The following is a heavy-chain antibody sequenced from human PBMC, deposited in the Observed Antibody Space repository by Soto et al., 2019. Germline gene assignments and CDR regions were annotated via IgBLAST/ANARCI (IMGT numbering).Heavy chain of an antibody. Sequence: GGSMRLSCAASGFTFSSYGMHWVRKAPGKGLEWVAVISYDGSNKYYADSVKGRFTISRDNSKNTLYLQMNSLRAEDTAVYYCAKDQNVDTATNLPGNYWGQGTLVTVS. J-gene: IGHJ4*02. CDR3: AKDQNVDTATNLPGNY. CDR2: ISYDGSNK. D-gene: IGHD5-18*01. V-gene: IGHV3-30*18. CDR1: GFTFSSYG.